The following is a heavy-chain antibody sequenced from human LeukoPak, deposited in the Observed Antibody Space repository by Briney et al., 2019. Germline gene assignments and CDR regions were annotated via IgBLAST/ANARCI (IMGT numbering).Heavy chain of an antibody. D-gene: IGHD1-26*01. CDR1: GFMFSDSW. J-gene: IGHJ4*02. CDR3: AKGWDSGPHFGS. V-gene: IGHV3-48*04. CDR2: ISSSGSTI. Sequence: HPGGSLRLSCVASGFMFSDSWMSWVRQAPGKGLEWISYISSSGSTIYYGDSVKGRFTISRDSAKNSLYLQMNSLRAEDTAVHYCAKGWDSGPHFGSRGQGTLVTVSS.